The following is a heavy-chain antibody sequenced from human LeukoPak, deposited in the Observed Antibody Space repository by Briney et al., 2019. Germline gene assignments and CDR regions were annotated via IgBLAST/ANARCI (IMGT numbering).Heavy chain of an antibody. J-gene: IGHJ4*02. V-gene: IGHV1-46*01. CDR3: ARNSRSGLDY. Sequence: ASVQVSCQASGYTFTNYYMHCVRQAPGQGLEWMGLINPSGGSTSYAQKFQGRVTMTRDTSTSTVYMDLSSLRSEDTAVYYCARNSRSGLDYWGQGTLVTVSS. D-gene: IGHD1-26*01. CDR2: INPSGGST. CDR1: GYTFTNYY.